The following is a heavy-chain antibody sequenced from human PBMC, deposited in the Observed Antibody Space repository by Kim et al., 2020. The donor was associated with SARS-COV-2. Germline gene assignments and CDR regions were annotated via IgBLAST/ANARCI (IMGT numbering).Heavy chain of an antibody. CDR1: GYTFTSYD. D-gene: IGHD6-13*01. V-gene: IGHV1-8*01. CDR2: MNPNSGNT. J-gene: IGHJ6*02. Sequence: ASVKVSCKASGYTFTSYDINWVRQATGQGLEWMGWMNPNSGNTGYAQKFQGRVTMTRNTSISTAYMELSSLRSEDTAVYYCARGSQYSSSWYVVYYYGMDVWGQGTTVTVSS. CDR3: ARGSQYSSSWYVVYYYGMDV.